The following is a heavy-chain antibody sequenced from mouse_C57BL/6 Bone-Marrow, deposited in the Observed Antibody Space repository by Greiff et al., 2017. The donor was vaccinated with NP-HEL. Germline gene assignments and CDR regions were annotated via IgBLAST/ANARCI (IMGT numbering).Heavy chain of an antibody. CDR1: GYTFTSYW. Sequence: QVQLQQPGAELVRPGTSVKLSCKASGYTFTSYWMHWVKQRPGQGLEWIGVIDPSDCYTNYNQKFKGKATLTVDTSSSPAYMQLSSLTSEDSAVYCCARVSPVVKGFAYWGQGNLVTVSA. CDR3: ARVSPVVKGFAY. V-gene: IGHV1-59*01. J-gene: IGHJ3*01. CDR2: IDPSDCYT. D-gene: IGHD2-2*01.